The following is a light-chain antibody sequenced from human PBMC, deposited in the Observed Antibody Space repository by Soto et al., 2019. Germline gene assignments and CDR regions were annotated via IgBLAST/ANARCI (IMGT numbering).Light chain of an antibody. CDR2: KAS. V-gene: IGKV1-5*03. J-gene: IGKJ1*01. Sequence: DIHLTQSPSTLSASVGDRVTITCRASQSISSWLAWYQQKPGKAPKLLIYKASTLESGVPSRFSGSGSGTEFTLTISSLQPDECATYYCQHGVDYMRTFGQGTQVEI. CDR3: QHGVDYMRT. CDR1: QSISSW.